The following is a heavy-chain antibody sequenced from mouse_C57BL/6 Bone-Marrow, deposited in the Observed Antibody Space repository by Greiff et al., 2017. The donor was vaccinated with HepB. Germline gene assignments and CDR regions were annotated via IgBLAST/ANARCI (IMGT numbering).Heavy chain of an antibody. Sequence: QVQLQQPGAELVRPGTSVKLSCKASGYTFTSYWMHWVKQRPGQGLEWIGVIDPSDSYTNYNQKFKGKATLTVDPSSSTAYMQLSSLTSEDSAVYYCASRGPYDPIFDYWGQGTTLTVSS. V-gene: IGHV1-59*01. J-gene: IGHJ2*01. CDR3: ASRGPYDPIFDY. CDR1: GYTFTSYW. CDR2: IDPSDSYT. D-gene: IGHD2-3*01.